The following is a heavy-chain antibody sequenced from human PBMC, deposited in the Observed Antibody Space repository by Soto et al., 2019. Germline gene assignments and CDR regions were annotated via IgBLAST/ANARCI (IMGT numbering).Heavy chain of an antibody. V-gene: IGHV4-39*01. CDR3: ATPGRGYSYGRFDY. D-gene: IGHD5-18*01. J-gene: IGHJ4*02. Sequence: SETLSLTCTVSGGSISSYYWGWIRQPPGKGLEWIGSIYYSGSTYYNPSLKSRVTISVDTSKNQFSLKLSSVTAADTAVYYCATPGRGYSYGRFDYWGQGTLVTVSS. CDR2: IYYSGST. CDR1: GGSISSYY.